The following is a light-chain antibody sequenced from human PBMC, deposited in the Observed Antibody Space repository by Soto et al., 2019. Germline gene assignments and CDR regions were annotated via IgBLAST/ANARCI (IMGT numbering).Light chain of an antibody. CDR2: ENN. Sequence: NFMLTQPHSVSESPGKTLSISCTRSSGSIANNYVQWYQQRPGSAPPTVIYENNQKLSGVPDRFSGSTDGSSNSASLTISGLQSEDEADYHCQSYDSDFVVFGGGTKLTVL. CDR1: SGSIANNY. V-gene: IGLV6-57*04. J-gene: IGLJ2*01. CDR3: QSYDSDFVV.